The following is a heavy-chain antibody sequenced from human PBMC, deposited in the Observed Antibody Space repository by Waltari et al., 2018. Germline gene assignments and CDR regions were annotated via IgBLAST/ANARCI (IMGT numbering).Heavy chain of an antibody. CDR1: GGSISSYY. Sequence: QVQLQESGPGLVKPSATLSLTCTVSGGSISSYYWSWIRQPAGQGLEWIGRIHTSGSTNYNPSLKSRVTMSVDTSKNQFSLKLSSVTAADTAVYYCARGHILDYGDYGSYYYGMDVWGQGTTGTVSS. V-gene: IGHV4-4*07. CDR3: ARGHILDYGDYGSYYYGMDV. J-gene: IGHJ6*02. D-gene: IGHD4-17*01. CDR2: IHTSGST.